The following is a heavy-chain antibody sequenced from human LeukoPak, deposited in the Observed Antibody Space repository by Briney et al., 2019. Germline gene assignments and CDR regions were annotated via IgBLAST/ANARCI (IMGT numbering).Heavy chain of an antibody. J-gene: IGHJ4*02. CDR1: GYTFTNYG. V-gene: IGHV1-18*01. CDR2: ISASNGNT. Sequence: ASVKVSCKASGYTFTNYGISWVRQAPGQGLEWMGWISASNGNTNYAQNVQGRVTMTTDTSTSTAYMELRSLRFDDTAVYYCTRDYKGFGSGNTYYFDYWGQGTLVTVSS. D-gene: IGHD3-10*01. CDR3: TRDYKGFGSGNTYYFDY.